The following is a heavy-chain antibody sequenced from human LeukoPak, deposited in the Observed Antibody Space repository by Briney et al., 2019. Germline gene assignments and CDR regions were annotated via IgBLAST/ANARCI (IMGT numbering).Heavy chain of an antibody. V-gene: IGHV4-39*01. CDR1: GGPISSRTYY. Sequence: SETLSLTCTVPGGPISSRTYYWGWIRHPPGKGLEWIGSIYYIGSTSYNPSLKSQVPISVDPSKNQFSLKLRSVTAADTAVYYWATAPRYSTSWFHRGGFDPWGQGTLVTVSS. J-gene: IGHJ5*02. D-gene: IGHD6-13*01. CDR2: IYYIGST. CDR3: ATAPRYSTSWFHRGGFDP.